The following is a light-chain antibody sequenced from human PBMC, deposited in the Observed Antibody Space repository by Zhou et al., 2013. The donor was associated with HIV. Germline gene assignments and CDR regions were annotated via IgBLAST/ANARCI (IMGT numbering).Light chain of an antibody. CDR1: QSIGSY. Sequence: EIVLTQSPATLSLSPGERATLSCRASQSIGSYLAWYQQKPGQAPRLLIYDASNRATGIPARFSGSGSATDFTLTINSLEPEDFAVYYCQQRSDWPPLTFGGGTKVEIK. J-gene: IGKJ4*01. CDR2: DAS. CDR3: QQRSDWPPLT. V-gene: IGKV3-11*01.